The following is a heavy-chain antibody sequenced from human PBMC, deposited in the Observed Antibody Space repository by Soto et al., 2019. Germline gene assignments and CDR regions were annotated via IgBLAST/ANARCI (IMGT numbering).Heavy chain of an antibody. D-gene: IGHD4-17*01. Sequence: EVQLVESGGGLVQPGGSLRLSCAASGFTFSSYWMSWVRQAPGKGLEWVANIKQDGSEKYYVDSVKGRFTISRDNAKNSLYLQMNSLRAEDTAVYYCARVRNYGGIRSYFDYWGQGTLVTVSS. CDR1: GFTFSSYW. CDR3: ARVRNYGGIRSYFDY. CDR2: IKQDGSEK. V-gene: IGHV3-7*01. J-gene: IGHJ4*02.